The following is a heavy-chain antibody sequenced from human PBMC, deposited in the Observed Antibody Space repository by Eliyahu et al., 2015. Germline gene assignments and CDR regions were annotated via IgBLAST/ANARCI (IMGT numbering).Heavy chain of an antibody. J-gene: IGHJ4*02. CDR3: ARVWSSGWNYYFDY. Sequence: QVQLVQSGAEVKKPGASVKVSCKASGYTFXGYYMHWVRQAPGQGLEWMGRVHPNSGGTNYAQKFQGRVTMTRDTSISTAYMELSRLRSDDTAVYYCARVWSSGWNYYFDYWGQGTLVTVSS. V-gene: IGHV1-2*06. CDR1: GYTFXGYY. D-gene: IGHD6-19*01. CDR2: VHPNSGGT.